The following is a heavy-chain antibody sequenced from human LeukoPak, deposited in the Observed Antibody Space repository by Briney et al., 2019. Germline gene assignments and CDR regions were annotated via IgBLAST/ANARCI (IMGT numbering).Heavy chain of an antibody. Sequence: GGSLRLSCAASGFTFSSYAMSWVRQAPGKGLEWVSAISGSGGSTYYADSVKGRFTISRDNSKNTLYLQMNGLRAEDTAVYYCAKDLIYYGSGTQHMDVWGKGTTVTVSS. D-gene: IGHD3-10*01. CDR1: GFTFSSYA. CDR3: AKDLIYYGSGTQHMDV. J-gene: IGHJ6*03. CDR2: ISGSGGST. V-gene: IGHV3-23*01.